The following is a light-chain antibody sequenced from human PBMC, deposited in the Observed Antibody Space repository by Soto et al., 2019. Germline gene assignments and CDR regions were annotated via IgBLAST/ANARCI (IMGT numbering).Light chain of an antibody. CDR3: QQRSNWQVT. V-gene: IGKV3D-11*02. J-gene: IGKJ5*01. CDR1: QSVSTY. CDR2: DAS. Sequence: EIVFTQSPATLSLSPGERGTLSCRASQSVSTYLAWYQQKPGQAPRLLIYDASNRDTGIPARFSGSGSGTDFTLTISRLEPEDFSVYYCQQRSNWQVTFGQGTRLEIK.